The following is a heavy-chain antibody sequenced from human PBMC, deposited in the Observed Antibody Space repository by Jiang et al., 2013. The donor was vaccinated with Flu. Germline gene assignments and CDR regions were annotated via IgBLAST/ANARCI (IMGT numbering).Heavy chain of an antibody. CDR1: GGSISSYY. V-gene: IGHV4-59*01. J-gene: IGHJ6*02. CDR2: IYYSGST. D-gene: IGHD1-20*01. Sequence: LLKPSETLSLTCTVSGGSISSYYWSWIRQPPGKGLEWIGYIYYSGSTNYNPSLKSRVTISVDTSKNQFSLKLSSVTAADTAVYYCARDSTSAYNWTPDPHYYYGMDVWGQGTTVTVSS. CDR3: ARDSTSAYNWTPDPHYYYGMDV.